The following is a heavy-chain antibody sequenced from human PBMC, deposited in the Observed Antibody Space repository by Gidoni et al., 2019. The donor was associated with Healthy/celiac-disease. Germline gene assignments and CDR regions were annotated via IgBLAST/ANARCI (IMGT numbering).Heavy chain of an antibody. CDR2: IYWADEK. V-gene: IGHV2-5*02. CDR1: GFSLSTRGVG. CDR3: AHRLGRVGENSGYSYGQYYYYYGMDV. Sequence: QITLKESGPTLVKPTQTLTLTCTFSGFSLSTRGVGVGWIRQTPGKALEWLALIYWADEKRYSPSLKSRLTITKDTSKNQVVLTMTNMDPVDTATYYCAHRLGRVGENSGYSYGQYYYYYGMDVWGQGTTVTVSS. D-gene: IGHD5-18*01. J-gene: IGHJ6*02.